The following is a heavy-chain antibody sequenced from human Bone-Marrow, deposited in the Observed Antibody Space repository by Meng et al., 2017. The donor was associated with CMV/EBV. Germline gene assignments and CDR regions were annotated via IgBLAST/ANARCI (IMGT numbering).Heavy chain of an antibody. CDR1: GFTFSSYS. J-gene: IGHJ6*02. Sequence: GESLKISCEASGFTFSSYSMNWVRQPPGKGLEWVSSISSSSSYIYYADSVKGRFTISRDNAKNSLYLQMNSMRAEDTAVYYCARRVQGISHGIYCYDYGMDVWGQGTTVTVSS. CDR3: ARRVQGISHGIYCYDYGMDV. CDR2: ISSSSSYI. D-gene: IGHD1-14*01. V-gene: IGHV3-21*01.